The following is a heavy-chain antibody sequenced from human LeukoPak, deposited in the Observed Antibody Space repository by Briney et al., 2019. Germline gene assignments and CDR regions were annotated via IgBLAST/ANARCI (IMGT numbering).Heavy chain of an antibody. CDR2: INHSGST. V-gene: IGHV4-34*01. CDR1: GGCFSGYY. Sequence: SETLSLTCAVYGGCFSGYYWSWIRQPPGKGLEWIGEINHSGSTNYNPSLKSRVTISVDTSKNQFSLKLCSVTAADTAVYYCARGRYYDFWSGYFRAGMDVWGQGTTVTVSS. D-gene: IGHD3-3*01. J-gene: IGHJ6*02. CDR3: ARGRYYDFWSGYFRAGMDV.